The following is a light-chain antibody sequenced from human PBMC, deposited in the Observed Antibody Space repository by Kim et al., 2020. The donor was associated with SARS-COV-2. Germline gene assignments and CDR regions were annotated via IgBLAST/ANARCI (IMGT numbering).Light chain of an antibody. CDR1: SSNIGAGYD. CDR3: QSYDSSLSGYV. CDR2: ANN. V-gene: IGLV1-40*01. J-gene: IGLJ1*01. Sequence: VTISCTGSSSNIGAGYDVHWYQHLPGAAPKLLIHANNNRPSGVPDRFSGSRSATSASLAITGLQAEDDTDYYCQSYDSSLSGYVFGTGTKVTVL.